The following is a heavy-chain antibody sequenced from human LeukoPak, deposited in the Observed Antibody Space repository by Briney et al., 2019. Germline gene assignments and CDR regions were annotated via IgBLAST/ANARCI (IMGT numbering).Heavy chain of an antibody. V-gene: IGHV3-23*01. CDR3: AKTSGGNY. CDR2: ISSGGGST. J-gene: IGHJ4*02. Sequence: GGSLRLSCAASGFTFSSYAMSWVRQAPGKGLEWVSAISSGGGSTYYADSVKGRFTISRDNCINTLYLQMDSLRAEDTALYYCAKTSGGNYWGQGTLVTVSS. CDR1: GFTFSSYA. D-gene: IGHD2-15*01.